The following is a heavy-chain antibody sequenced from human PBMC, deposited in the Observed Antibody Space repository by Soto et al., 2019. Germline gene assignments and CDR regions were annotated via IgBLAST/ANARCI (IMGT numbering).Heavy chain of an antibody. CDR3: ARDRRDKVYDAFDI. J-gene: IGHJ3*02. V-gene: IGHV3-53*04. CDR2: IYSGGST. CDR1: GFTVSSNY. Sequence: EVQLVESGGGLVQPGGSLRLSCAASGFTVSSNYMSWVRQAPGKGLEWVSVIYSGGSTYYADSVKGRFTISRHNSKNTLYLQMDSLRAEDTAVYYCARDRRDKVYDAFDIWGQGTMVTVSS.